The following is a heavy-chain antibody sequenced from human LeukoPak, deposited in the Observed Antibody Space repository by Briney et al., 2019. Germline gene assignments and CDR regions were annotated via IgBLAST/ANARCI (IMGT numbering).Heavy chain of an antibody. Sequence: PGGSLRLSCVASGFTLSSHNINWVRQAPGKGLEWVSHISSSGSITYYGDSVKGRITTSRDNAKSSVSLYMNSLRAEDSAVYYCARPGITAFDIWGQGTMVTVSS. CDR2: ISSSGSIT. CDR3: ARPGITAFDI. V-gene: IGHV3-48*01. J-gene: IGHJ3*02. D-gene: IGHD3-10*01. CDR1: GFTLSSHN.